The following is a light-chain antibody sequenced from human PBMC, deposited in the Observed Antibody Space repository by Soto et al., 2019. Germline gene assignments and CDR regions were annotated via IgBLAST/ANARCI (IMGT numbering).Light chain of an antibody. CDR1: STNIGSNT. V-gene: IGLV1-44*01. Sequence: QSVLTQPPSASGTPGQRVTISCSGSSTNIGSNTVNWYRQLPGTAPKFLIYGHNERPSGVPDRFSASKSGTSASLAISGLQSEDEADYYCAAWDDSLNGVFFGGGTKLTVL. CDR3: AAWDDSLNGVF. J-gene: IGLJ2*01. CDR2: GHN.